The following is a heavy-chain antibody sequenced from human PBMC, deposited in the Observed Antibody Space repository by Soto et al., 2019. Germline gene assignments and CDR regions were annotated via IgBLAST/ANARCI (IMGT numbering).Heavy chain of an antibody. J-gene: IGHJ4*02. Sequence: QVQLVQSGAEVKKPGSSVKVSCKASGGTFSSYAISWVRQAPGQGLEWMGGIINIFGTANYAQKFQGRVTITADETTSTAYMELRSRRSEDTAVYYCSRPHVIDTAMVTGGALDYWGQGTLVTVSS. V-gene: IGHV1-69*01. D-gene: IGHD5-18*01. CDR2: IINIFGTA. CDR3: SRPHVIDTAMVTGGALDY. CDR1: GGTFSSYA.